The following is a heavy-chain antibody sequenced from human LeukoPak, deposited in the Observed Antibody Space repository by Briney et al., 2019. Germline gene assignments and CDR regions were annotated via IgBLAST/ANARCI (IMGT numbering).Heavy chain of an antibody. CDR3: VKDANYFDSGSYLIPFDS. Sequence: GGSLRLSCAASGFTFSRCAMGWVRQTPGKGLEWVAGISGSGSRTYYADAVKGRFNISRDNSKNTLYLQINSPRAEDTAVYYCVKDANYFDSGSYLIPFDSWGQGTLVTVSS. J-gene: IGHJ4*02. D-gene: IGHD3-22*01. CDR1: GFTFSRCA. V-gene: IGHV3-23*01. CDR2: ISGSGSRT.